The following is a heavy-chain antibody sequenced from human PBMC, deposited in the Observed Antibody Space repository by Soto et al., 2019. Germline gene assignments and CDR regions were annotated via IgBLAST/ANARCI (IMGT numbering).Heavy chain of an antibody. V-gene: IGHV3-48*01. D-gene: IGHD1-26*01. CDR3: VREWEYYYDY. J-gene: IGHJ4*02. Sequence: EVQLVESGGALVQPGGSLRLSCAASGFTFSTCNMNWVRQAPGKGLEWVSYLTSSGFTKYYADSVKGRFSVSRDNARNSLYLQMHSLRAEDTGVYFCVREWEYYYDYWGQGTLVTVSS. CDR2: LTSSGFTK. CDR1: GFTFSTCN.